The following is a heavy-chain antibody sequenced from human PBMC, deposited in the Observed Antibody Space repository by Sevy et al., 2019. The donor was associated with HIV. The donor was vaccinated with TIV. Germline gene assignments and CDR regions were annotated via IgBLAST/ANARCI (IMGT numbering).Heavy chain of an antibody. Sequence: SETLSLTCAVSGYSISSGYYWGWIRQPPGKGLEWIGSIYHSGSTYYNTSVKSRVTISLDTSKNQFSLKRSSVTAADTAAYYCARIGRVSMVRGELNSWFDPWGQGTLVTVSS. D-gene: IGHD3-10*01. V-gene: IGHV4-38-2*01. CDR2: IYHSGST. CDR3: ARIGRVSMVRGELNSWFDP. J-gene: IGHJ5*02. CDR1: GYSISSGYY.